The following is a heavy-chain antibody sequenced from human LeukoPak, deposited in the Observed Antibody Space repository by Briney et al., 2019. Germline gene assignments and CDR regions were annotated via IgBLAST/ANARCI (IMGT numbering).Heavy chain of an antibody. CDR1: GYTFTNNY. D-gene: IGHD6-6*01. V-gene: IGHV1-46*01. CDR2: INPSGGSR. Sequence: VASVKVPCKASGYTFTNNYIHWVRQAPGQGLEWMGMINPSGGSRTYAQKFQGRVTMTRDTSTSTVYMELSSLRSEDTAVYYCARGVTLTTRPEIWAGDYWGQGTLVTVPS. J-gene: IGHJ4*02. CDR3: ARGVTLTTRPEIWAGDY.